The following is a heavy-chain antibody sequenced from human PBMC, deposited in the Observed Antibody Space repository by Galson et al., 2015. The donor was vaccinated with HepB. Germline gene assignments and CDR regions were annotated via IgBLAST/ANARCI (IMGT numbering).Heavy chain of an antibody. D-gene: IGHD6-19*01. CDR3: ASGGYSSGGGY. V-gene: IGHV3-74*01. J-gene: IGHJ4*02. Sequence: SLRLSCAASGFTFSTYWMHWVRQAPGKGLIWVSRINTDGSTNYADSVKGRFTVSRDNAKNTLYLQMNSLRAEDTAVYYCASGGYSSGGGYWGQGTLVTVSS. CDR2: INTDGST. CDR1: GFTFSTYW.